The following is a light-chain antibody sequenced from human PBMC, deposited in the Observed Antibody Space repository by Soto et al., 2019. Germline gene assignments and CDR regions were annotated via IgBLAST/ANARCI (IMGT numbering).Light chain of an antibody. V-gene: IGLV1-44*01. J-gene: IGLJ3*02. Sequence: QSVLTQPPSASGTPGQRVTISCSGSMSNIGSSTVNWYQQLPGMTPKLLIYSNDRRPSGVPDRFSASKSGTSASLAISGLQSEDEALYYCSAWDDSVIGVFGGGTKVTVL. CDR3: SAWDDSVIGV. CDR2: SND. CDR1: MSNIGSST.